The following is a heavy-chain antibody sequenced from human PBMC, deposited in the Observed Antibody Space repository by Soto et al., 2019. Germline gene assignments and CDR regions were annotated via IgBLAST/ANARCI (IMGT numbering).Heavy chain of an antibody. CDR3: ARRFWSGYHDY. V-gene: IGHV4-59*08. CDR2: IYYSGST. J-gene: IGHJ4*02. Sequence: SETLSLTCTVSGGSISSYYWSWIRQPPGKGLEWIGYIYYSGSTNYNPSLKSRVTISVDTSKNQFSLKLNSVTAADTAVYYCARRFWSGYHDYWGQGTLVTVSS. D-gene: IGHD3-3*01. CDR1: GGSISSYY.